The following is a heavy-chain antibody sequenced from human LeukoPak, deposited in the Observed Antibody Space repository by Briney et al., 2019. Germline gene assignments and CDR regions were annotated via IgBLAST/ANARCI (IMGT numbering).Heavy chain of an antibody. CDR2: IKQDGSDK. CDR3: ARLAGTTGFDY. Sequence: GGSLRLSCAASGFPFSSYWMSWVRQAPGKGLEWVANIKQDGSDKYYVDSVKGRFTISRDNAKNSLYLQLNSLRADDTAVYYCARLAGTTGFDYWGQGTLVTVSS. J-gene: IGHJ4*02. V-gene: IGHV3-7*01. CDR1: GFPFSSYW. D-gene: IGHD1-1*01.